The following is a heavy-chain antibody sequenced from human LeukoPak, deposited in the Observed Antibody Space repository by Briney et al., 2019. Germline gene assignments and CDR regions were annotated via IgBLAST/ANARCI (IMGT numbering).Heavy chain of an antibody. CDR3: AKDRLPSVDYDYVWGSYRPNWFDP. D-gene: IGHD3-16*02. V-gene: IGHV3-23*01. Sequence: GGSLRLSCAASGFTFSSYAMSWVRQAPGKGLEWVSAISGSGGSTYYADSVKGRFTISRDNSKNTLYLQMNSLRAENTAVYYCAKDRLPSVDYDYVWGSYRPNWFDPWGQGTLVTVSS. CDR2: ISGSGGST. J-gene: IGHJ5*02. CDR1: GFTFSSYA.